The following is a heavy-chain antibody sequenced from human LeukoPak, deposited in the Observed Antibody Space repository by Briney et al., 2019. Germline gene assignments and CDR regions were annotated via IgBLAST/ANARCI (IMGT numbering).Heavy chain of an antibody. CDR1: GGSISSYY. V-gene: IGHV4-4*07. CDR3: AGNFADGGFYIDAFDI. Sequence: PSETLSLTCTVSGGSISSYYWSWIRQPAGKGLEWIGRIYTSRSTNYNPSLKSRVTMSLDTSKNQFSLKLSSVTAADTAVYYCAGNFADGGFYIDAFDIWGQGTMVTVSS. J-gene: IGHJ3*02. D-gene: IGHD2/OR15-2a*01. CDR2: IYTSRST.